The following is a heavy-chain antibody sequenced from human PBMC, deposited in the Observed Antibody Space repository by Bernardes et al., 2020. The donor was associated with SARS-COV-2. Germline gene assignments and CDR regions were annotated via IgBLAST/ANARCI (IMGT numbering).Heavy chain of an antibody. CDR1: GFKFNTFS. J-gene: IGHJ4*02. CDR3: ARSLNGSGYFDY. Sequence: GGSLRLSCTASGFKFNTFSMIWVRQAPGQGLQWVSSISSGSTYKYYADSVKGRFTTSRDNSQNSMYLHMNSLRVEDTAVYYSARSLNGSGYFDYWGQGTLVTVSS. D-gene: IGHD3-10*01. V-gene: IGHV3-21*06. CDR2: ISSGSTYK.